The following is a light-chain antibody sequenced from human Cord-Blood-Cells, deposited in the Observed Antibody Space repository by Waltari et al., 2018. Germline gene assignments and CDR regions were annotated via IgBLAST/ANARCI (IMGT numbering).Light chain of an antibody. J-gene: IGLJ2*01. CDR1: SRHSPHT. V-gene: IGLV4-69*01. CDR2: LNSDGSH. Sequence: QLVLTQSPSASASLVASVKIPCHLRSRHSPHTISCTHQQPEKGPRYLMKLNSDGSHSKGDGIPDRFSGSSSGAERYLTISSLQSEDEADYYCQTWGTGIVVFGGGTKLTVL. CDR3: QTWGTGIVV.